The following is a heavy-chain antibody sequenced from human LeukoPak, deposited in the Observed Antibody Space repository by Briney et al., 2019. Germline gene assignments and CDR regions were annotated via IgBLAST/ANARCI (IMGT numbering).Heavy chain of an antibody. Sequence: KTGGSLRLSCAASGFTFSSYWMSWVRQAPGKGLEWVSSISSSSSYIYYADSVKGRFTISRDNSKNTLYLQMNSLRAEDTAVYYCAKDRGAVPYYFDYWGQGTLVTVSS. D-gene: IGHD3-16*01. J-gene: IGHJ4*02. CDR3: AKDRGAVPYYFDY. V-gene: IGHV3-21*04. CDR1: GFTFSSYW. CDR2: ISSSSSYI.